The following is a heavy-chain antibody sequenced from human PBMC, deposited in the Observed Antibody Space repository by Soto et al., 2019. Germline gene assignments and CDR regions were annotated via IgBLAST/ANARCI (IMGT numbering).Heavy chain of an antibody. V-gene: IGHV1-18*01. Sequence: GASVKVSCKASGYTFTSYGISWVRQAPGQGLEWKGWISAYNGNTNYAQKLQGRVTMTTDTSTSTAYMELRSLRSDDTAVYYCARVGRITIFGVVTEYYFDYWGQGTLVTVSS. CDR2: ISAYNGNT. J-gene: IGHJ4*02. CDR1: GYTFTSYG. D-gene: IGHD3-3*01. CDR3: ARVGRITIFGVVTEYYFDY.